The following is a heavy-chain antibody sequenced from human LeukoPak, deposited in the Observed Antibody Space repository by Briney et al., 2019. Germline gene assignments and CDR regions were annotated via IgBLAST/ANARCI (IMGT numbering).Heavy chain of an antibody. V-gene: IGHV3-30*18. CDR2: ISNDGSNK. J-gene: IGHJ4*02. CDR3: AKVHLYSFTPPLDY. D-gene: IGHD2-21*01. Sequence: GGSLRLSCAASGFTFSSYAMHWVRQAPGKGLEWVAVISNDGSNKYYADSVKGRFTISRDNSKNTLYLQMNSLRPEDTAVYYCAKVHLYSFTPPLDYWGQGTLVTVSS. CDR1: GFTFSSYA.